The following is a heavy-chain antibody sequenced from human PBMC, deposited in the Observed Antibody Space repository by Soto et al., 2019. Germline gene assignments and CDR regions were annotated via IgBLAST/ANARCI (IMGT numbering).Heavy chain of an antibody. D-gene: IGHD6-13*01. V-gene: IGHV4-4*07. J-gene: IGHJ3*02. Sequence: SETLSLTCTVSGGSISSYYWSCIRQPAGKGLEWIGRIYTSGSTNYNPSLKSRVTMSVDTSKNQFSLKLSSVTAADTAVYYCARVEVQQLVPSDAFDIWGQGTMVTVSS. CDR3: ARVEVQQLVPSDAFDI. CDR1: GGSISSYY. CDR2: IYTSGST.